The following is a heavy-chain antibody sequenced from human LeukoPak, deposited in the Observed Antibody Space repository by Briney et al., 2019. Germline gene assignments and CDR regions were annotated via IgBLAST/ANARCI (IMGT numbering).Heavy chain of an antibody. CDR2: INHSGST. CDR1: GGSISSSNW. Sequence: PSETLSLTCAVSGGSISSSNWWSWIRQPPGKGLEWIGEINHSGSTNYNPSLKSRVTISVDTSKNQFSLKLSSVTAADTAVYYCARAAAAYFDYWGQGTLVTVSS. D-gene: IGHD6-13*01. CDR3: ARAAAAYFDY. V-gene: IGHV4-4*02. J-gene: IGHJ4*02.